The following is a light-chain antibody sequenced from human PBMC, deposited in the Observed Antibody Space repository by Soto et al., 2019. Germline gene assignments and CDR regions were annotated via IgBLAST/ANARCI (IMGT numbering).Light chain of an antibody. CDR2: GAS. J-gene: IGKJ1*01. CDR1: QSVSSSY. V-gene: IGKV3-20*01. Sequence: VLTKSPGTLSLSPGERATLSCRASQSVSSSYLAWYQQKPGQAPRLLIYGASSRATGIPDRFSGSGSGTDFTLTISRLEPEDFAVYYCQQYGSSSWTFGQGTKVDIK. CDR3: QQYGSSSWT.